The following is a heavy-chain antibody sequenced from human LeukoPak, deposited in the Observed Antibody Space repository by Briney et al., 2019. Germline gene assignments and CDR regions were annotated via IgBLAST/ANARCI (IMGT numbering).Heavy chain of an antibody. D-gene: IGHD7-27*01. J-gene: IGHJ4*02. V-gene: IGHV1-2*02. Sequence: ASVKVSCXASGYTFTDHYMHWVRQARGQGLEWMAWINPNSGGTNYAQKFLGRVTMTRDTSISTAYMELSRLRSDDTAVYYCARDSAGDLDSWGQGTLVTVSS. CDR2: INPNSGGT. CDR3: ARDSAGDLDS. CDR1: GYTFTDHY.